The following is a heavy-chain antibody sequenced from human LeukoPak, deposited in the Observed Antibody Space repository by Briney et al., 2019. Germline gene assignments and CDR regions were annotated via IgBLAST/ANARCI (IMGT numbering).Heavy chain of an antibody. D-gene: IGHD5-12*01. Sequence: PGRSLRLSCAASGFTFSSYGMHWVRQAPGKGLEWVAVIWYDGSNKYYADSVKGRFIISRDNSKNTLYLQMNSLRAEDTAVYYCARGVATLDYWGQGTLVTVSS. CDR2: IWYDGSNK. V-gene: IGHV3-33*01. J-gene: IGHJ4*02. CDR1: GFTFSSYG. CDR3: ARGVATLDY.